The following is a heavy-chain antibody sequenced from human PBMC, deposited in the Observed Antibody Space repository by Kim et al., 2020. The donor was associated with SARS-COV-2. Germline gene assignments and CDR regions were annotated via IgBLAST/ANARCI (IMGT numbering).Heavy chain of an antibody. CDR2: IWYDGSNK. V-gene: IGHV3-33*01. Sequence: GGSLRLSCAASGFTFSSYGMHWVRQAPGKGLEWVAVIWYDGSNKYYADSVKGRFTISRDNSKNTLYLQMNSLRAEDTAVYYCASEARFLEWLPGYCGQGTLVTVSS. J-gene: IGHJ4*02. CDR1: GFTFSSYG. D-gene: IGHD3-3*01. CDR3: ASEARFLEWLPGY.